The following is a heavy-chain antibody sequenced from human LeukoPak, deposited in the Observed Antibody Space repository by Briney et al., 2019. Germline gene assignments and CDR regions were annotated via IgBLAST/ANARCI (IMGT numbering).Heavy chain of an antibody. Sequence: SETLSLTCTVSGGSISSYYWSWIRQPPGKGLEWIGYIYYSGSTNYNPSLKSRVTISVDTSKNQFSLKLSSVTAADTAVYYCARDDGEVGAYLDYWGQGTLVTVSS. CDR1: GGSISSYY. V-gene: IGHV4-59*01. J-gene: IGHJ4*02. D-gene: IGHD1-26*01. CDR2: IYYSGST. CDR3: ARDDGEVGAYLDY.